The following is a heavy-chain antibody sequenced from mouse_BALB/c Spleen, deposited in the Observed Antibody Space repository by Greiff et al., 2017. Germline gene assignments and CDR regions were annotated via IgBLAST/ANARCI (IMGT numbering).Heavy chain of an antibody. V-gene: IGHV5-4*02. Sequence: EVKLMESGGGLVKPGGSLKLSCAASGFTFSDYYMYWVRQTPEKRLEWVATISDGGSYTYYPDSVKGRFTISRDNAKNNLYLQMSSLKSEDTAMYYCARDLGTSFDYWGQGTTLTVSS. D-gene: IGHD3-3*01. CDR3: ARDLGTSFDY. CDR1: GFTFSDYY. CDR2: ISDGGSYT. J-gene: IGHJ2*01.